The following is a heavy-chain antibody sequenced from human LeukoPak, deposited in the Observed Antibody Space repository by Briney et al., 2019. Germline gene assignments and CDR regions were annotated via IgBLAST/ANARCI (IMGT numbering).Heavy chain of an antibody. CDR2: INPSGGST. D-gene: IGHD2-21*02. CDR1: GCTFTSYY. Sequence: ASVKVSCKASGCTFTSYYMHWVRQAPGQGLEWMGIINPSGGSTSYAQKFQGRVTMTRDTSTSTVYMELSSLRSEDTAVYYCARGYVNCGGDCYSVGFDAFDIWGQGTMVTVSS. V-gene: IGHV1-46*01. J-gene: IGHJ3*02. CDR3: ARGYVNCGGDCYSVGFDAFDI.